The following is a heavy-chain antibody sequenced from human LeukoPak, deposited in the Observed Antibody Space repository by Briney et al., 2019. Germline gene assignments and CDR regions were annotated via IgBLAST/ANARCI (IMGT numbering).Heavy chain of an antibody. CDR1: GGSFSGYY. J-gene: IGHJ5*02. D-gene: IGHD2-2*01. V-gene: IGHV4-34*01. CDR3: ARAFCICPYCSSTSCLDVGVVDP. Sequence: SETLSLTCAVYGGSFSGYYWSWIRQPPGKGLEWIGEINHSGSTNYNPSLKSRVTISVDTSKNQFSLKLSSVTAADTAVYYCARAFCICPYCSSTSCLDVGVVDPWGQGTLVTVSS. CDR2: INHSGST.